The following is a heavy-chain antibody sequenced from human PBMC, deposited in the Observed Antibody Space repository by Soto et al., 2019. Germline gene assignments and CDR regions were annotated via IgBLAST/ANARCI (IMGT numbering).Heavy chain of an antibody. CDR2: IYYSGST. Sequence: QVQLQESGPGLVKPSQTLSLTCTVSGGSISRGGYYWSWIRQHPGKGLEWIGYIYYSGSTYYNPSLKSRGTISVDTSKNQFSLKLSSVTAADTAVYYCARERDGGWFDPWGQGTLVTVSS. CDR1: GGSISRGGYY. D-gene: IGHD3-10*01. V-gene: IGHV4-31*03. J-gene: IGHJ5*02. CDR3: ARERDGGWFDP.